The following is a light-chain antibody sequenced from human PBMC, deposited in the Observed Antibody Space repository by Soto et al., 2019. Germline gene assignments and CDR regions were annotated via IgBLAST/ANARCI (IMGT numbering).Light chain of an antibody. CDR2: AAS. CDR3: QQYNSYPLT. Sequence: DIQMTQSPSSLSASVVDRVTIACRASQSISNYLNWYQQRPGKAPKLLIYAASSLQSGVPSRFSGSGSGTDFTLTISSLQPEDFATYYCQQYNSYPLTFGGGTKVDIK. J-gene: IGKJ4*01. CDR1: QSISNY. V-gene: IGKV1-16*01.